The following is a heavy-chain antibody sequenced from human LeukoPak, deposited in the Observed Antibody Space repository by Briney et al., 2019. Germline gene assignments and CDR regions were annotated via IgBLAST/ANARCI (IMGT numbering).Heavy chain of an antibody. V-gene: IGHV4-61*01. D-gene: IGHD3-10*01. CDR2: HYYSGRT. J-gene: IGHJ4*02. Sequence: PSETLTLTCTVSGGSFSSGCYYWIWNRQPPGQGLEWIGNHYYSGRTIPNPSLKSRATISVDTTNTQYLQKLSSVTAADTAVYYCARAYYGSGNFPYYFDYWGQGTLVTVSS. CDR1: GGSFSSGCYY. CDR3: ARAYYGSGNFPYYFDY.